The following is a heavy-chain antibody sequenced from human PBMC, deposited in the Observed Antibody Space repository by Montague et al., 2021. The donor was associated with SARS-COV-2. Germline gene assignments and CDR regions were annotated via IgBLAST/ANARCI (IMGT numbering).Heavy chain of an antibody. Sequence: SETLSLTCTVSGASVGSSDWGWIRQSPGKGLEWIGYFYSVGSTDYNPSLKSRATISRDTSKNQFSLKVRFVTAADTAVYYCARETMTADAFGIWGQGTMVTVSS. J-gene: IGHJ3*02. CDR2: FYSVGST. CDR3: ARETMTADAFGI. D-gene: IGHD1-14*01. V-gene: IGHV4-59*02. CDR1: GASVGSSD.